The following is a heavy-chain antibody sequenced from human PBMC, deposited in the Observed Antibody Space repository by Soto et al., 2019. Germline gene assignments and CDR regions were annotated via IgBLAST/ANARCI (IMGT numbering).Heavy chain of an antibody. CDR3: ARRGMSVDSYDP. CDR2: IHRSGST. D-gene: IGHD5-18*01. CDR1: GGSINIPTHY. J-gene: IGHJ5*02. Sequence: QLQLQESGPGVVKASDTLSLTCAVSGGSINIPTHYWGWIRQPPGKGLEWIGIIHRSGSTYYNPSLRSRVTITIDTSNNQFSLRLTSVTASDRAVYYCARRGMSVDSYDPWGQGPLVTVSS. V-gene: IGHV4-39*01.